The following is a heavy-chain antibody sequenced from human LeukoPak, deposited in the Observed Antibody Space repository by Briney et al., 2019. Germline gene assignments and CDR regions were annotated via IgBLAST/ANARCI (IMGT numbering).Heavy chain of an antibody. V-gene: IGHV3-23*01. J-gene: IGHJ4*02. Sequence: PGGSLRLSCAASGFTFSSYGMSWVRQAPGKGLEWVSAISGSGGSTYYADSVKGQFTISRDNSKNTLYLQMNSLRAEDTAVYYCAKAGAFYYYGSGSYYAVEYFDYWGQGTLVTVSS. D-gene: IGHD3-10*01. CDR3: AKAGAFYYYGSGSYYAVEYFDY. CDR1: GFTFSSYG. CDR2: ISGSGGST.